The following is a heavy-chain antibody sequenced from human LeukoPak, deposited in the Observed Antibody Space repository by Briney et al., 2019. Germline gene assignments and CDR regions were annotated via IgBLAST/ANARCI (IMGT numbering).Heavy chain of an antibody. CDR3: ARQDSSGWLNDAFDI. D-gene: IGHD6-19*01. CDR1: GGSISSSSYN. J-gene: IGHJ3*02. Sequence: SETLSLTCTVSGGSISSSSYNWGWIRQPPGKGLEWIGNIYYSGSTYYNPSLQSRVTISVDTSKNQFSLKLSSVTAADTAVYYCARQDSSGWLNDAFDIWGQGTMVTVSS. CDR2: IYYSGST. V-gene: IGHV4-39*01.